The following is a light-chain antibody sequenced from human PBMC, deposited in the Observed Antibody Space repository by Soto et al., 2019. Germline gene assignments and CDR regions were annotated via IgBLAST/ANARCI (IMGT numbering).Light chain of an antibody. Sequence: YQASQSISTYLAWYQQKPGKAPKLLIYKASSLESGVPSRFSGSGSGTEFTLTISSLQPDDFATYYCQQYNSYRWTFGLGTKVDI. CDR3: QQYNSYRWT. CDR2: KAS. CDR1: QSISTY. V-gene: IGKV1-5*03. J-gene: IGKJ1*01.